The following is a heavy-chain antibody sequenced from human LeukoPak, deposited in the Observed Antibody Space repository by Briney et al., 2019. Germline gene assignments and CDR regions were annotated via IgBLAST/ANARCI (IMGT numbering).Heavy chain of an antibody. CDR2: MNPNSGNT. J-gene: IGHJ5*02. CDR1: GYTFTSYD. Sequence: ASVKVSSKASGYTFTSYDINWVRQATGQGLEWMGWMNPNSGNTGYAQKFQGRVTMTRNTSISTAYMELSSLRSEDTAVYYCAAQVVAAPRWNWFDPWGQGTLVTVSS. V-gene: IGHV1-8*01. CDR3: AAQVVAAPRWNWFDP. D-gene: IGHD2-15*01.